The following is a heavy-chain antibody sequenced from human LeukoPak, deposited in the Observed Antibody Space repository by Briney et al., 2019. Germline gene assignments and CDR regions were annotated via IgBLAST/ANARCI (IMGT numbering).Heavy chain of an antibody. J-gene: IGHJ3*02. V-gene: IGHV1-2*06. Sequence: ASVKVSCKASGYTFTGYYMHWVRQAPGQGFEWMGRINPNSGGTNYAQKFQGRVTMTRDTSISTAYMELSRLRSDDTAVYYCARVRGGIGAFDIWGQGTMVTVSS. D-gene: IGHD3-10*01. CDR2: INPNSGGT. CDR3: ARVRGGIGAFDI. CDR1: GYTFTGYY.